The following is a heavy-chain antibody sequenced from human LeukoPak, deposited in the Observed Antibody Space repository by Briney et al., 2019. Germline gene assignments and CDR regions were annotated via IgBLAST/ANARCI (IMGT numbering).Heavy chain of an antibody. CDR1: GGSISSYY. V-gene: IGHV4-59*12. Sequence: ASETLSLTCTVSGGSISSYYWSWIRQPPGKALEWMGYIYYSGSTNYNPSLKSRVTISVDTSKNQFSLKLSSVTAADTAVYYRARDVVVVPAASYYMDVWGKGTTVTVSS. CDR2: IYYSGST. CDR3: ARDVVVVPAASYYMDV. D-gene: IGHD2-2*01. J-gene: IGHJ6*03.